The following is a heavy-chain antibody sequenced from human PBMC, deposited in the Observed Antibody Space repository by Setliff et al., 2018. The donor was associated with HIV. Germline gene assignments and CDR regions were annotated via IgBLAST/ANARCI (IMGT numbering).Heavy chain of an antibody. J-gene: IGHJ6*03. CDR1: RGSISSTSHY. D-gene: IGHD2-8*01. CDR2: IYYSGRT. CDR3: AGEIAPAARLPNVGGPPPPGYYHYMDV. V-gene: IGHV4-39*07. Sequence: PSETLSLTCIVSRGSISSTSHYWGWVRQSPGRRLEWIGSIYYSGRTYYNPSLKSRVTMSVDTSTNQFSLDLTSVTAADTAVYFCAGEIAPAARLPNVGGPPPPGYYHYMDVWGKGTTLTVSS.